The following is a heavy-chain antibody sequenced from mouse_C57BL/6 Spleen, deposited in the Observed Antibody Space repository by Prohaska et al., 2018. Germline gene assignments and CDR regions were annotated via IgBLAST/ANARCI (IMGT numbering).Heavy chain of an antibody. CDR3: AREDSSYYYGSSYWYFDV. CDR1: GYTFTSYW. V-gene: IGHV1-53*01. J-gene: IGHJ1*03. CDR2: INPSNGGT. D-gene: IGHD1-1*01. Sequence: LSCKASGYTFTSYWMHWVKQRPGQGLEWIGNINPSNGGTNYNEKFKSKATLTVDKSSSTAYMQLSSLTSEDSAVYYCAREDSSYYYGSSYWYFDVWGTGTTVTVSS.